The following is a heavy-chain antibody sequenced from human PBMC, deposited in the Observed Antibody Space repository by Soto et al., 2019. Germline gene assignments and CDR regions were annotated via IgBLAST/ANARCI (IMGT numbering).Heavy chain of an antibody. V-gene: IGHV4-59*01. CDR2: IYYSGST. Sequence: PSETLSLTCTVSGGSISSYYWSWIRQPPGKGLEWIGYIYYSGSTNYNPSLKSRVTISVDTSKNQFSLKLSSVTAADTAVYYCARESFGRKMVRGLGGMDVWGQGTTVTVSS. CDR3: ARESFGRKMVRGLGGMDV. CDR1: GGSISSYY. J-gene: IGHJ6*02. D-gene: IGHD3-10*01.